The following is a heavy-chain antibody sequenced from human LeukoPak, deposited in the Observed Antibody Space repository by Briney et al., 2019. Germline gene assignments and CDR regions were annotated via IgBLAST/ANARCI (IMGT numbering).Heavy chain of an antibody. CDR2: IRAYNGNT. J-gene: IGHJ6*02. V-gene: IGHV1-18*01. CDR1: GYTFTSYG. CDR3: ARDYGDYDAPPVRPQYYYGMDV. D-gene: IGHD4-17*01. Sequence: APGKVSCKASGYTFTSYGISWVRQAPGQGREWMGWIRAYNGNTNYAQKLQGRVTITTATSTTTAYMEMRRLRPDDTAVYYCARDYGDYDAPPVRPQYYYGMDVWGQGTTVTVSS.